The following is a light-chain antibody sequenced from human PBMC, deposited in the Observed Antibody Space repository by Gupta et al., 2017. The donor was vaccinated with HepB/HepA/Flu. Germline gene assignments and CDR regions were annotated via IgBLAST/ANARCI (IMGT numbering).Light chain of an antibody. J-gene: IGKJ4*01. CDR2: DAS. CDR1: QDISNY. Sequence: DIQMTQSPSPLSASVGDRVTITCQASQDISNYLNWYQQKPGKAPKLLIYDASNLETGVPSRFSGSGSGTDFTFTISSLQPEDIATYYCQQYYNLPLTFGGGTKVEIK. V-gene: IGKV1-33*01. CDR3: QQYYNLPLT.